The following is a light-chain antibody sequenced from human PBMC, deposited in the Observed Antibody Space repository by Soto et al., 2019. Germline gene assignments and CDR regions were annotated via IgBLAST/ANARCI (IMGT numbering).Light chain of an antibody. Sequence: DIQMTQSTSSLSASVGDRVTIICRASQGISTYLNWYQQRPGKAPKLLIYAASSLQSGVPSRFSGSGSETDFTLTISRLQPEDFATYSCQHSTTWTFGQGTKVDIK. CDR2: AAS. V-gene: IGKV1-39*01. J-gene: IGKJ1*01. CDR3: QHSTTWT. CDR1: QGISTY.